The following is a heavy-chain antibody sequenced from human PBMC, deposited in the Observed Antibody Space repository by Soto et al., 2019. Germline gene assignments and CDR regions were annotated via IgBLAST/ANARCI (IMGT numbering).Heavy chain of an antibody. CDR3: AREGSADYGSYGMDV. CDR2: VNPSRGAT. D-gene: IGHD4-17*01. Sequence: QVQLVQSGTEVRKPGASVKVSYKASGFTDYYIHWVRQAPGQGLERMGWVNPSRGATNYAQKVQGRVAMTGDTFISAAYMELSSLQSDDTAVYYCAREGSADYGSYGMDVWGQGTTVTVSS. V-gene: IGHV1-2*02. CDR1: GFTDYY. J-gene: IGHJ6*02.